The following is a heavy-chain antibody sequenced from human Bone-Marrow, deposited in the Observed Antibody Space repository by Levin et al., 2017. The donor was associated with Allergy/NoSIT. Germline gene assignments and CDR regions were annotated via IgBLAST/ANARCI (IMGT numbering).Heavy chain of an antibody. D-gene: IGHD6-19*01. J-gene: IGHJ3*01. V-gene: IGHV3-15*05. Sequence: NSGGSLRLSCAASGFTFRHAWMSWVRHVPGKGLEWVGQIKSKTYDEATDFAAPVKGRFAISRDDSENTLFLHMNSLKTDDTGVYYCNTRLAVAGDDAFDVWGQGTVVTVSS. CDR3: NTRLAVAGDDAFDV. CDR2: IKSKTYDEAT. CDR1: GFTFRHAW.